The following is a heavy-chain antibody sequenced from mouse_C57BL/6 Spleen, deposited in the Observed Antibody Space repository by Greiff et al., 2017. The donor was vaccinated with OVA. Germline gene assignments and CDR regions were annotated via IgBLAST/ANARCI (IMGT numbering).Heavy chain of an antibody. CDR3: ARKGYSNYLAY. D-gene: IGHD2-5*01. J-gene: IGHJ3*01. V-gene: IGHV1-59*01. Sequence: QVQLQQPGAELVRPGTSVKLSCKASGYTFTSYWMHWVKQRPGQGLEWIGVIDPSDSYPNYNQKFKGKATLTVDTSSSTAYMQLSSLTSEDSAVYYCARKGYSNYLAYWGQGTLVTVSA. CDR1: GYTFTSYW. CDR2: IDPSDSYP.